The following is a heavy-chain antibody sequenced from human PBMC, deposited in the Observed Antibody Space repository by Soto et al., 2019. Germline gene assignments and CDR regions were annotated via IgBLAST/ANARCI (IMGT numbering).Heavy chain of an antibody. V-gene: IGHV1-18*01. CDR3: ARRAVLMVYDQYYFDY. CDR1: GYTFTSYG. J-gene: IGHJ4*02. Sequence: ASVKVSCKASGYTFTSYGISWVRQAPGQGLEWMGWISAYNGNTNYAQKLQGRVTMTTNTSTSTAYMELRILRSEDTAVYYCARRAVLMVYDQYYFDYWGQGTLVTVSS. CDR2: ISAYNGNT. D-gene: IGHD2-8*01.